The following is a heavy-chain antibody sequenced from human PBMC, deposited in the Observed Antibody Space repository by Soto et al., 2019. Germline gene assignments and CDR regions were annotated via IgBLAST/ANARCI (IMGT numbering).Heavy chain of an antibody. CDR2: ISYDGSNK. CDR1: RFTFSSYG. Sequence: QVQLVESGGGVVQPGRSLRLSCAASRFTFSSYGMHWVRQAPGKGLEWVAVISYDGSNKYYADSVKGRFTISRDNSKNTLYLQMNSLRAEDTAVYYCAKDPQQLVAEYFQHWGQGTLVTVSS. CDR3: AKDPQQLVAEYFQH. V-gene: IGHV3-30*18. D-gene: IGHD6-13*01. J-gene: IGHJ1*01.